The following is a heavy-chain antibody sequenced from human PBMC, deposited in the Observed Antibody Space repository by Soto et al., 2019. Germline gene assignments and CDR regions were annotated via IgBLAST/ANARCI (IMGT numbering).Heavy chain of an antibody. CDR1: GYSFTSYY. V-gene: IGHV1-46*01. J-gene: IGHJ6*02. D-gene: IGHD1-20*01. CDR3: ARNRPRSVNGIFYGVDV. Sequence: GASVKVSCKTSGYSFTSYYIHWVRQAPGQGLEWMGIINPNGGSTTYAQKFQGRATMTRDTSTSTVYMDLSSLRSEDTAVYYCARNRPRSVNGIFYGVDVWGHGTTVTVS. CDR2: INPNGGST.